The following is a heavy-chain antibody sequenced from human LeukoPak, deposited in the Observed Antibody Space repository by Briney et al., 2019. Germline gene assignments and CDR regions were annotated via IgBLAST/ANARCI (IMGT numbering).Heavy chain of an antibody. Sequence: GGSVRLPCAVSGFPFSTSWMRWVRQARGKGLEWVANIKQDASETNYVDSVKGRITISRDNAKNSLYLQMNSLRAEDTAVYYCARPRVSDSWGQGTLVTVSS. CDR3: ARPRVSDS. V-gene: IGHV3-7*01. CDR2: IKQDASET. CDR1: GFPFSTSW. J-gene: IGHJ4*02.